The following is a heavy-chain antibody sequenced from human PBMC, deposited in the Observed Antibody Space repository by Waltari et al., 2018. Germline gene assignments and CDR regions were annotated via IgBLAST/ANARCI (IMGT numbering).Heavy chain of an antibody. CDR2: TYPADSDT. V-gene: IGHV5-51*01. Sequence: EVQLVQSGAEVKKPGESLKISCKGSGYSFTSYWIGWVRQMPGKGLEWMGTTYPADSDTRYSPSVQGKVTISADKSISTAYLQWSSLKASDTAMYYCARQGLRFLEWLPFDPWGQGTLVTVSS. CDR1: GYSFTSYW. CDR3: ARQGLRFLEWLPFDP. J-gene: IGHJ5*02. D-gene: IGHD3-3*01.